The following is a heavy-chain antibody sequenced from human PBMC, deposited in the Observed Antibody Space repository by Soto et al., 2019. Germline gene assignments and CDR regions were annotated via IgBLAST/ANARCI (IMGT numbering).Heavy chain of an antibody. Sequence: QVQLVQSGAEVKKPGSSVRVSCKASGGTFTSNSFSWVRQAPGQGLEWMGRIIPIVDTATYAQKFQDRVTIXAYXSTSTAYLELRSLRSDDPAVYYCASGYCSGGSCYGYYCMDVWGQGTTVTVSS. CDR1: GGTFTSNS. CDR3: ASGYCSGGSCYGYYCMDV. J-gene: IGHJ6*02. D-gene: IGHD2-15*01. V-gene: IGHV1-69*08. CDR2: IIPIVDTA.